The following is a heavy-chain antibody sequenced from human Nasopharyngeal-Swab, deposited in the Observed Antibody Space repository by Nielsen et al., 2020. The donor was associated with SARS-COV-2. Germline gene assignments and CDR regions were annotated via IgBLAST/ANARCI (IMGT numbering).Heavy chain of an antibody. J-gene: IGHJ6*02. Sequence: ASVTVSCKVSGYTFTTYGLNWVRQAPGQGLEWRGWIKTETGNPKYDQAFTGRFVFSFDTFVSTAYLEITGLKDEDTAIYYCARERGRDGGANSNYYYYYGRDVWGQGTTVTVSS. V-gene: IGHV7-4-1*02. CDR1: GYTFTTYG. D-gene: IGHD4-11*01. CDR3: ARERGRDGGANSNYYYYYGRDV. CDR2: IKTETGNP.